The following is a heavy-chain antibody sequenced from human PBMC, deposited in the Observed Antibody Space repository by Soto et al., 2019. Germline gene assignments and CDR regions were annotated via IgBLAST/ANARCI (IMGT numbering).Heavy chain of an antibody. D-gene: IGHD2-2*02. J-gene: IGHJ4*02. V-gene: IGHV3-23*01. Sequence: EVQLLESGGGLVQPGGSLRLSCAASGFTFSSDAMSWVRQAPGKGLEWVSGISGSSGSIYYADSVKSRFTISRDNSQNTLYLQMNSLTAEDTAVYYCARDHVVPAPIHTFDYWGQGTLVTVSS. CDR2: ISGSSGSI. CDR1: GFTFSSDA. CDR3: ARDHVVPAPIHTFDY.